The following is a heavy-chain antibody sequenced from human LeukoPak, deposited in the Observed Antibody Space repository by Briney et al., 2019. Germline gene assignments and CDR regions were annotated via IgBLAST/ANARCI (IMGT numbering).Heavy chain of an antibody. D-gene: IGHD2-21*02. J-gene: IGHJ5*02. Sequence: GPSVKVSCKASGYTFTSYYMHWVRQAPGQGLEWMGIINPSGGSTSYAQKFQGRVTMTRDTSTSTVYMERSSLRSEDTAVYYCARVAGGDVNWFDPWGQGTLVTVSS. CDR3: ARVAGGDVNWFDP. CDR1: GYTFTSYY. CDR2: INPSGGST. V-gene: IGHV1-46*01.